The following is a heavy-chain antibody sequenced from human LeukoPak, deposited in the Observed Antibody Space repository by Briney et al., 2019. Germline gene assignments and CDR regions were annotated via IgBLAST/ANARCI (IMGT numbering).Heavy chain of an antibody. J-gene: IGHJ4*02. CDR3: ARDSGVGATEYYFDY. Sequence: GASVKVSCKASGYTFTSYGISWVRQAPGQGLEWMGWISAYNGNTNYAQKLQGRVTMTTDTPTSTAYMELRSLRSDDTAVYYCARDSGVGATEYYFDYWGQGTLVTVSS. CDR1: GYTFTSYG. V-gene: IGHV1-18*01. D-gene: IGHD1-26*01. CDR2: ISAYNGNT.